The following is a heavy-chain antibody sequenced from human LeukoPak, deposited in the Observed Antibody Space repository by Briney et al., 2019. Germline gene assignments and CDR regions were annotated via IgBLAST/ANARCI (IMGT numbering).Heavy chain of an antibody. J-gene: IGHJ5*02. V-gene: IGHV3-20*04. CDR1: GFTFNSYV. CDR2: VNGRGGYT. Sequence: GGSLRLSCEVSGFTFNSYVMSWVRRAPGKGLEWVSSVNGRGGYTFYADSVKGRFTISRDNAKNSLYLQMNSLRDDDMALYYCARGNSGSYSQDWFDPWGQGTLVTVSS. D-gene: IGHD1-26*01. CDR3: ARGNSGSYSQDWFDP.